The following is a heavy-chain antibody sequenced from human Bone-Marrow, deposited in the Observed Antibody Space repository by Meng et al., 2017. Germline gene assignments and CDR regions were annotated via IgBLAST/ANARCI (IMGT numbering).Heavy chain of an antibody. D-gene: IGHD4-17*01. CDR3: VRVCHTVAFDI. CDR2: IIPIFGTA. J-gene: IGHJ3*02. V-gene: IGHV1-69*05. CDR1: GYTFTSYG. Sequence: SVKVSCKASGYTFTSYGISWVRQAPGQGLEWMGGIIPIFGTANYAQKFQGRVTITTDESTSTAYMELSSLRSEDTAVYYCVRVCHTVAFDIWGQGTRVTVSS.